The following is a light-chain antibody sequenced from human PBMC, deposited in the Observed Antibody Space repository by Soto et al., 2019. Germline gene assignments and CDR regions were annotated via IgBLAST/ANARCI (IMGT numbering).Light chain of an antibody. V-gene: IGKV1-5*01. CDR3: QQYNSYPWT. Sequence: GDRVTITCRASQSISSWLAWYQQKPGKAPKLLIYDASSLESGVPSRFSGSGSGTEFTLTISSLQPADFATYYCQQYNSYPWTFGQGTKVDIK. CDR2: DAS. CDR1: QSISSW. J-gene: IGKJ1*01.